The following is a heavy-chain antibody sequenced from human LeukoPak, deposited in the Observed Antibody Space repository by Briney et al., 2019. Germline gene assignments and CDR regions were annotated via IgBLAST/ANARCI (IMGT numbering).Heavy chain of an antibody. J-gene: IGHJ6*02. CDR2: ISYDGSNK. CDR1: GFTFSSYA. CDR3: ARDLRYSSLYYYYYGMDV. Sequence: GGSLRLSCAASGFTFSSYAMHWVRQAPGKGLEWVAVISYDGSNKYYADSVKGRFTISRDNSKNTLYLQMNSLRAEDTAVYYCARDLRYSSLYYYYYGMDVWGQGTTATVSS. D-gene: IGHD6-13*01. V-gene: IGHV3-30*04.